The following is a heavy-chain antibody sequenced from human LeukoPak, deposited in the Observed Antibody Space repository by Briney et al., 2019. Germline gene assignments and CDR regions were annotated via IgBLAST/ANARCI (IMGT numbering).Heavy chain of an antibody. CDR1: GFTFSSYS. J-gene: IGHJ6*02. Sequence: GGSLRLSCAASGFTFSSYSMNWVRQAPGKGLEWVSSISSSSSYIYYADSVKGRFTISRDNAKNSLYLQMNSLRAEDTAVYYCARVGTTVTKPRYYYYGMDVWGQGTTVTVSS. CDR2: ISSSSSYI. D-gene: IGHD4-17*01. V-gene: IGHV3-21*04. CDR3: ARVGTTVTKPRYYYYGMDV.